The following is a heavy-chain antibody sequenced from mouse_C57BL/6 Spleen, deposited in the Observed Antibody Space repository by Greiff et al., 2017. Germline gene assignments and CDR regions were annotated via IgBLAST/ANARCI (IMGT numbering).Heavy chain of an antibody. Sequence: QVQLQQPGAELVRPGSSVKLSCKASGYTFTSYWMHWVKQRPIQGLEWIGNIDPSDSETHYNQKFKDKATLTVVKSSSTAYMQLSSLTSEDSAVYYCAQGENYSNSAWFAYWGQGTLVTVSA. CDR3: AQGENYSNSAWFAY. CDR2: IDPSDSET. CDR1: GYTFTSYW. J-gene: IGHJ3*01. V-gene: IGHV1-52*01. D-gene: IGHD2-5*01.